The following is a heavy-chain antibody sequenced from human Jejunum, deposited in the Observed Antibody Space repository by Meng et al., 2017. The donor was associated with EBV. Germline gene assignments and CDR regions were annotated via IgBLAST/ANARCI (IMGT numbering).Heavy chain of an antibody. J-gene: IGHJ4*02. Sequence: EVQVVESGGGLVQPGGSLRLSCAASGFTFSNAWRHWLRQAPGKGLVWVSHIDTDGSTTNYAGSVKGRFTISRDNAKNTLSLQMNSLRVEDTAVYYCVRGGLGPWYWGQGTLVTVSS. V-gene: IGHV3-74*01. D-gene: IGHD3/OR15-3a*01. CDR3: VRGGLGPWY. CDR2: IDTDGSTT. CDR1: GFTFSNAW.